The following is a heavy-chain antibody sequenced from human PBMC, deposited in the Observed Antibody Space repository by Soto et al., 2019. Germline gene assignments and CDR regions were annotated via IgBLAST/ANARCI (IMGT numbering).Heavy chain of an antibody. Sequence: PSETLSLTCAVYGGSFSGYYWSWIRQPPGKGLEWIGEINHSGSTNYNPSLKSRVTISVDTSKSQFSLKVNSVTAADTAVYYCARVGGSGSYYNVFWFDPWGQGTLVTVSS. J-gene: IGHJ5*02. CDR2: INHSGST. CDR1: GGSFSGYY. CDR3: ARVGGSGSYYNVFWFDP. V-gene: IGHV4-34*01. D-gene: IGHD3-10*01.